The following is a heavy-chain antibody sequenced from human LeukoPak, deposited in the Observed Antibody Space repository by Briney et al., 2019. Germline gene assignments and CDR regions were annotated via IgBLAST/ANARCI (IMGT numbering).Heavy chain of an antibody. D-gene: IGHD3-16*01. CDR2: IYPGDSDT. V-gene: IGHV5-51*01. CDR3: ARHTGEGSHFQH. CDR1: GYTFTNYW. J-gene: IGHJ1*01. Sequence: NRGESLKISCKASGYTFTNYWIGWVRQMPGKGLEWMGIIYPGDSDTRYSPSFRGQVIISADKSIRTAYLQWTSLKASDTAMYYCARHTGEGSHFQHWGQGSLVTVSS.